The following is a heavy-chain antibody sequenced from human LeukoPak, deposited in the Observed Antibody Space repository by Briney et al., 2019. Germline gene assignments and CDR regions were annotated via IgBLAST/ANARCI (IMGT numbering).Heavy chain of an antibody. D-gene: IGHD5-18*01. CDR3: ARTTEGRYTYDYFYYYYIDV. J-gene: IGHJ6*03. CDR2: IYYSGST. CDR1: GGSFSSYD. Sequence: PSETLSLTCTVSGGSFSSYDRSWVRQPPGKGLEWIGYIYYSGSTNYNASLTSRGTISVEKYKNHFPWKQRSRPAAEEAVHYCARTTEGRYTYDYFYYYYIDVWGKGTTVTISS. V-gene: IGHV4-59*01.